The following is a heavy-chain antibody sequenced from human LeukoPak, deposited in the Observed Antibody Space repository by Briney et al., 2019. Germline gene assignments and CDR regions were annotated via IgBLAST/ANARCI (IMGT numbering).Heavy chain of an antibody. J-gene: IGHJ4*02. D-gene: IGHD3-22*01. CDR3: ARGNYYDSSGYLARPFDY. CDR1: GFSFSSHW. Sequence: QTGGSLRLSCAASGFSFSSHWMHWVRQAPGKGLVWVSRINSDGSSISYADSVKGRFTISRDNSKNTLYLQMNSLRAEDTAVYYCARGNYYDSSGYLARPFDYWGQGTLVTVSS. V-gene: IGHV3-74*01. CDR2: INSDGSSI.